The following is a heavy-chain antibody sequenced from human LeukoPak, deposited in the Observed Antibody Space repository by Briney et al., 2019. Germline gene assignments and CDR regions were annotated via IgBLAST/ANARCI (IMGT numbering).Heavy chain of an antibody. D-gene: IGHD3-22*01. CDR2: INHSGST. CDR1: GGSFSGYY. Sequence: SETLSLTCAVYGGSFSGYYWSWIRQPPGKGLEWIGEINHSGSTNYNPSLKSRVTISVDTSKNQFSLKLSSVTAADTAVYYCARRYYDSSGYYSWFDYWGQGTLVTVSS. CDR3: ARRYYDSSGYYSWFDY. J-gene: IGHJ4*02. V-gene: IGHV4-34*01.